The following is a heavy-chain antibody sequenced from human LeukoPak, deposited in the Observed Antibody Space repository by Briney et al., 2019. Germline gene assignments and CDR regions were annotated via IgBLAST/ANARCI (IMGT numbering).Heavy chain of an antibody. CDR3: AKDTNYYDSSWPLDAFDI. CDR1: GFTFSSYA. D-gene: IGHD3-22*01. Sequence: GGSLRLSCAASGFTFSSYAMSWVRPAPGKGLALVSAISGSGGSTYYADSVKGRFTITRDNSENTLYLQMNSLRAEDTAVYYCAKDTNYYDSSWPLDAFDIWGQGTMVTVSS. CDR2: ISGSGGST. J-gene: IGHJ3*02. V-gene: IGHV3-23*01.